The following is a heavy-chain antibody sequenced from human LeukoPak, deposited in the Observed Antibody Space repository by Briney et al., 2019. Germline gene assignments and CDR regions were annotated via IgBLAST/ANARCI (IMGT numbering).Heavy chain of an antibody. CDR2: ISSSGSAI. V-gene: IGHV3-11*01. Sequence: GGSLGLSCAASGFSFSDYYMTWIRQAPGKGLEWVSHISSSGSAIYYADSVKGRFTMSRDNAKNSLSLQMNSLRVEDTAVYHCARCGRGFSYGSSDYWGQGTLVTVSS. D-gene: IGHD5-18*01. J-gene: IGHJ4*02. CDR3: ARCGRGFSYGSSDY. CDR1: GFSFSDYY.